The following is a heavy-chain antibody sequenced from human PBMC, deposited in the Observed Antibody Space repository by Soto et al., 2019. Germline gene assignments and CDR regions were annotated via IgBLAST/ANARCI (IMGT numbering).Heavy chain of an antibody. Sequence: GGSLRLSCAASGFTFSSYGMHWVRQAPGKGLEWVAVISYDGSNKYYADSVKGRFTISRDNSKNTLYLQMNSLRAEDTAVYYCAKDHAMYSSSWYYFDYWGQGTLVTVSS. CDR2: ISYDGSNK. D-gene: IGHD6-13*01. J-gene: IGHJ4*02. CDR1: GFTFSSYG. V-gene: IGHV3-30*18. CDR3: AKDHAMYSSSWYYFDY.